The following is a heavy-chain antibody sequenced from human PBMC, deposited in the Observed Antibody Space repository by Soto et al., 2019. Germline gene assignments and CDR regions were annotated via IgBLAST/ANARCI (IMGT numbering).Heavy chain of an antibody. J-gene: IGHJ5*02. V-gene: IGHV4-59*01. CDR1: GGSISRNY. D-gene: IGHD4-17*01. CDR2: IYYSGST. Sequence: QVQLQESGPGLVKPSETLSLTCTVSGGSISRNYWSWIRQPPGKGLEWIGYIYYSGSTNYTPSLKSRVTISVDTSKNQFSLKLSSVTAADTALYYCARLPWADYGGIFDPWGQGTLVTVSS. CDR3: ARLPWADYGGIFDP.